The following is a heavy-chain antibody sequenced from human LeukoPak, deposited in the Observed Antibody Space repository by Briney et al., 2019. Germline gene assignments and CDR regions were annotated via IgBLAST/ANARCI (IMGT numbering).Heavy chain of an antibody. CDR1: GYSISSGYY. CDR2: IYHSGST. D-gene: IGHD2-15*01. Sequence: SETLSLTCAVSGYSISSGYYWGWIRQPPGKGLEWIGSIYHSGSTYYNPSLKSRVTISGDTSKNQFSLKLSSVTAADTAVYYCARGRIVVVVAATNPFDYWGQGTLVTVSS. V-gene: IGHV4-38-2*01. CDR3: ARGRIVVVVAATNPFDY. J-gene: IGHJ4*02.